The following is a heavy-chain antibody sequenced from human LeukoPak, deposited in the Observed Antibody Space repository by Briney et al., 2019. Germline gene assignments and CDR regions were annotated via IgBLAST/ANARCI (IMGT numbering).Heavy chain of an antibody. Sequence: GSLRLSCAASGFNFDDYVMSWVRQAPGKGLEWVSGINWNGGSRGYADSVKGRFTISRDNAKNSLYLQMNSLRAEDTAVYYCARETPYSNTWTDFDFWGQGTLVTVSS. D-gene: IGHD6-13*01. J-gene: IGHJ4*02. CDR2: INWNGGSR. V-gene: IGHV3-20*04. CDR1: GFNFDDYV. CDR3: ARETPYSNTWTDFDF.